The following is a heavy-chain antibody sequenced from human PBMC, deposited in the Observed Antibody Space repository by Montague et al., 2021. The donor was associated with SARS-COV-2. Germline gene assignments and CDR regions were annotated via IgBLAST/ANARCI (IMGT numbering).Heavy chain of an antibody. J-gene: IGHJ4*02. CDR1: GDSVSHPAAA. CDR2: TYYRSEWHT. Sequence: CAISGDSVSHPAAAWNWLTQSPSRGLELLGRTYYRSEWHTDYAVSVEGRLAIDADTSKNQFSLQLHSVTPEDSAVYYCASGWTLFDWGQGTLVTVSS. CDR3: ASGWTLFD. D-gene: IGHD6-19*01. V-gene: IGHV6-1*01.